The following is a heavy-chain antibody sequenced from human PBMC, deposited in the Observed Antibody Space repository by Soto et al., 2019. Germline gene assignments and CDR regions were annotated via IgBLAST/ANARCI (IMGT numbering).Heavy chain of an antibody. CDR2: IYYSGST. Sequence: SETLSLTCTVSGGSISSSSYYWGWIRQPPGKGLEWIGSIYYSGSTYYNPSLKSRVTISVDTSKNQFSLKLSSVTAADTAVYYCARHYYDAVMYSSTNNLDYWGQGTLVTVSS. CDR3: ARHYYDAVMYSSTNNLDY. D-gene: IGHD6-13*01. CDR1: GGSISSSSYY. V-gene: IGHV4-39*01. J-gene: IGHJ4*02.